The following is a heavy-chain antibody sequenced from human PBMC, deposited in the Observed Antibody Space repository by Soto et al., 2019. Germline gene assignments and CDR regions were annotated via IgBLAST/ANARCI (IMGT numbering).Heavy chain of an antibody. CDR2: IKYDGSEI. D-gene: IGHD6-19*01. CDR1: AFTFRTSW. V-gene: IGHV3-7*03. CDR3: VNSYAARGWYEGSDY. J-gene: IGHJ4*02. Sequence: GGSLRLSCAASAFTFRTSWMSWVRLRPGNGLEWVANIKYDGSEIYYVDSVKGRFTISRDNAKNTLHLQMSSLRVEDTAIYYCVNSYAARGWYEGSDYWGRGTVVTVSS.